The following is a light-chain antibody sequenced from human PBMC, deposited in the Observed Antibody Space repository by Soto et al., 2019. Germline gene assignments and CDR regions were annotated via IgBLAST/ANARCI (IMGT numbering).Light chain of an antibody. J-gene: IGKJ3*01. CDR2: GAS. CDR3: QLGIT. CDR1: QSVSSSY. Sequence: EIVLTQSPGTLSLSPGERATLSCRASQSVSSSYLAWYQQKPGLAPRLLIYGASSRATGIPDRFSGSGSGTDFTLTISRLEPEDFAVYYCQLGITFGPGTKVDIK. V-gene: IGKV3-20*01.